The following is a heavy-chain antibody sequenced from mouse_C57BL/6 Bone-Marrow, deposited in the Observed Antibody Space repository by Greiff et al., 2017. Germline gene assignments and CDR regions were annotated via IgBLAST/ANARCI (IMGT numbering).Heavy chain of an antibody. CDR3: ARDYGSSYWYFDD. V-gene: IGHV1-85*01. J-gene: IGHJ1*03. Sequence: QVQLKESGPELVKPGASVKLSCKASGYTFTSYDINWVKQRPGQGLEWIGWIYPRDGSTKYNEKFKGKATFTVDTSSSTAYMELHSLTSEDSAVYFCARDYGSSYWYFDDWGTGTTVTVSS. D-gene: IGHD1-1*01. CDR1: GYTFTSYD. CDR2: IYPRDGST.